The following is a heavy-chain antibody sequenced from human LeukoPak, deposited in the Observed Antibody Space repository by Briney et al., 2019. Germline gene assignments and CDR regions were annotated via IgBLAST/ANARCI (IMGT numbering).Heavy chain of an antibody. D-gene: IGHD3-22*01. CDR2: INTDGNRT. CDR1: GFTFRSNW. Sequence: GGFLRLSYAASGFTFRSNWLHWVRQAPGKGLVWVSQINTDGNRTTYADSVKGRFTVSRDNAKNTLYLQMNSLRAEDTAVYYCARDSAGYYDSSGYYQYYFDYWGQGTLVTVSS. V-gene: IGHV3-74*01. J-gene: IGHJ4*02. CDR3: ARDSAGYYDSSGYYQYYFDY.